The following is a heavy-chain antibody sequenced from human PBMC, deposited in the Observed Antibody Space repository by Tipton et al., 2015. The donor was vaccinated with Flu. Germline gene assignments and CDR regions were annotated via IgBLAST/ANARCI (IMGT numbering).Heavy chain of an antibody. CDR3: ARVPGEATPNYYYGMDV. J-gene: IGHJ6*02. CDR2: IIPIFGTA. Sequence: QSGAEVKKPGSSVKVSCKASGGTFSSYAISWVRQAPGQGLEWMGGIIPIFGTANYAQKFQGRVTITADESTSTAYMELSSLRSEDTAVYYCARVPGEATPNYYYGMDVWGQGTTATVSS. D-gene: IGHD2-15*01. CDR1: GGTFSSYA. V-gene: IGHV1-69*01.